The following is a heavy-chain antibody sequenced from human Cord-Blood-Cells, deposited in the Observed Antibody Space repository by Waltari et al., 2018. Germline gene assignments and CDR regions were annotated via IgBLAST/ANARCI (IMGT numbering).Heavy chain of an antibody. CDR3: AGRNWGWSAFDI. V-gene: IGHV4-39*07. J-gene: IGHJ3*02. CDR1: GGSISSSSYY. Sequence: QLQLQESGPGLVKPSETLSLTCTVSGGSISSSSYYWGWIRQPPGKGLEWIGSIYYSGSTYYNPSLKSRVTISVDTSKNQFSLKLSSVTAADTAVYYCAGRNWGWSAFDIWGKGTMVTVSS. CDR2: IYYSGST. D-gene: IGHD7-27*01.